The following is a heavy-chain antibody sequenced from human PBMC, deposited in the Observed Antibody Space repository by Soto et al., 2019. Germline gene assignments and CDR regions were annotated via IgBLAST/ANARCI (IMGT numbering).Heavy chain of an antibody. V-gene: IGHV3-21*01. CDR2: ISSSSSYI. CDR1: GFTFSSYS. Sequence: EVQLVESGGGLVKPGGSLRLSCAASGFTFSSYSMKWVRQAPGKGLEWVSSISSSSSYIYYADSVKGRFTISRDNAKNSLYLQMKSLRAEDTAVYYCARLGDLGELSLYLVHWGQGTLVTVSS. D-gene: IGHD3-16*02. J-gene: IGHJ4*02. CDR3: ARLGDLGELSLYLVH.